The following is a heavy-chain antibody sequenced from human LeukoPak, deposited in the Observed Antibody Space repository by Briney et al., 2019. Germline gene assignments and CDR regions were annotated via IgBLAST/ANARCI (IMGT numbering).Heavy chain of an antibody. Sequence: GGSLRPSCAASGFTLSSYGMHWVRQAPGKGLEWVAVISYDGSNKYYADSVKGRFTISRDNSKNTLYLQMNSLRAEDTAVYYCARDQEYNWNPAAFDIWGQGTMVTVSS. CDR1: GFTLSSYG. J-gene: IGHJ3*02. CDR3: ARDQEYNWNPAAFDI. V-gene: IGHV3-30*03. D-gene: IGHD1-20*01. CDR2: ISYDGSNK.